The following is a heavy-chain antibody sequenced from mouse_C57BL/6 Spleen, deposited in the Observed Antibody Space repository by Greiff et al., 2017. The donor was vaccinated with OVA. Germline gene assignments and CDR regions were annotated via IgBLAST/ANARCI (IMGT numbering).Heavy chain of an antibody. V-gene: IGHV5-17*01. Sequence: EVQLVESGGGLVKPGGSLKLSCAASGFTFSDYGMHWVRQAPEKGLEWVAYISSGSSTIYYADTVKGRFTISRDNAKNTLFLQMTSLRSEDTAMYYCARRPYYDYDEDYAMDYWGQGTSVTVSS. J-gene: IGHJ4*01. D-gene: IGHD2-4*01. CDR2: ISSGSSTI. CDR3: ARRPYYDYDEDYAMDY. CDR1: GFTFSDYG.